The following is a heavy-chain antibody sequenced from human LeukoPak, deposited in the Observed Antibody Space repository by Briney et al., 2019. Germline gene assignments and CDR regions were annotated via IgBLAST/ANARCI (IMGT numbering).Heavy chain of an antibody. CDR3: AGDRWRGAPDYFDC. CDR2: IYGGGNI. CDR1: GFTVSSNY. Sequence: GGSLRLSCAASGFTVSSNYMNWVRQAPGKGLEWVSVIYGGGNIYYADSVKGRFTVSTDSSKNTVYLQMTGLRSEDTAVYYCAGDRWRGAPDYFDCWGQGTLVTVSS. D-gene: IGHD1-26*01. J-gene: IGHJ4*02. V-gene: IGHV3-53*05.